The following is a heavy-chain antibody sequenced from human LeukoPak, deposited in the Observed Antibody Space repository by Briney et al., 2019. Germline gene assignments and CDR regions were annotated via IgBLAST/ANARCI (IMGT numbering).Heavy chain of an antibody. J-gene: IGHJ4*02. D-gene: IGHD6-19*01. CDR3: ARWGYSSGWFFDY. CDR2: IKEDGSDK. V-gene: IGHV3-7*01. Sequence: PGGSLRLSCAASGFTFDTYWMSWVRQAPGKGLECVADIKEDGSDKYYVDSVKGRFTISRDNAENSVFLQMNSLRAEDTAVYYCARWGYSSGWFFDYWGQGTLVTVSS. CDR1: GFTFDTYW.